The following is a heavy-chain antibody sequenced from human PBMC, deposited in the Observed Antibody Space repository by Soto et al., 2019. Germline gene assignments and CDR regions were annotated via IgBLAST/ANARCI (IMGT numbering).Heavy chain of an antibody. CDR2: IYHSGST. CDR1: GGSISSGGYS. D-gene: IGHD5-12*01. J-gene: IGHJ4*02. V-gene: IGHV4-30-2*01. Sequence: QLQLQESGSGLVKPSQTLSLTCAVSGGSISSGGYSWSWIRQPPGKGLEWIGYIYHSGSTYYNPSLKSRVTIAVARAKNQFSLKLSSVTAADTAVYYCAAGGGLPRYYWGQGTLVTVSS. CDR3: AAGGGLPRYY.